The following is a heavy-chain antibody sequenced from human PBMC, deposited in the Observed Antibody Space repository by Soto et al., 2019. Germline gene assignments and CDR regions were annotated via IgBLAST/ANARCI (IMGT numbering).Heavy chain of an antibody. V-gene: IGHV3-30*18. CDR1: GFTFSSYG. D-gene: IGHD6-13*01. J-gene: IGHJ5*02. CDR2: ISYDGSNK. CDR3: ANDLAIAAADRARDP. Sequence: QVQLVESGGGVVQPGRSLRLSCAASGFTFSSYGMHWVRQAPGKGLEWVAVISYDGSNKYYADSVKGRFTISRDNSKNTLYVQMNSLRAEDTGVYYCANDLAIAAADRARDPWGKGTLVTVSS.